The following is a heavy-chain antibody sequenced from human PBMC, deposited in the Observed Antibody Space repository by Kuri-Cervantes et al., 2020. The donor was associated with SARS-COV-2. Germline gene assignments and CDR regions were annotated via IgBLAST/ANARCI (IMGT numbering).Heavy chain of an antibody. CDR2: IYSGGST. V-gene: IGHV3-53*04. Sequence: GESLKISCAASGFTVGSNYMSWVRQAPGKGLEWVSVIYSGGSTYYADSVKGRFTISRHNSKNTLYLQMNSLRAEDTAVYYCARDIWGSHWGQGTLVTVSS. J-gene: IGHJ4*02. D-gene: IGHD3-16*01. CDR3: ARDIWGSH. CDR1: GFTVGSNY.